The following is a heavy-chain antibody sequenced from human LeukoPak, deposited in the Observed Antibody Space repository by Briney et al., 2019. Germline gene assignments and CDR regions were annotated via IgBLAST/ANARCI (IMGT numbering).Heavy chain of an antibody. CDR1: GFTFSSYW. V-gene: IGHV3-74*01. Sequence: GGSLRLSCAASGFTFSSYWMHWVRQAPGKGLVWVSRINSDGSSTSCADSVKGRFTISRDNAKNTLYLQMNSLRVEDTAIYYCVKVAKYYYGSETYYFFEHWGQGTPVTASS. CDR3: VKVAKYYYGSETYYFFEH. J-gene: IGHJ4*02. D-gene: IGHD3-10*01. CDR2: INSDGSST.